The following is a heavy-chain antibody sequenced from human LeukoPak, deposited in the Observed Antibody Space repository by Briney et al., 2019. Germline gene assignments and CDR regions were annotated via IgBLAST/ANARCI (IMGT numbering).Heavy chain of an antibody. J-gene: IGHJ4*02. CDR3: ASNYYGSGSLDY. Sequence: SETLSLTCTVSGGSISSYYWSWIRQPPGKGLEWIGYIYYSGSTNYNPSLKSRVTISVDTSKNQFSLKLSSVTAADTAVDYCASNYYGSGSLDYWGQGNLVTVS. D-gene: IGHD3-10*01. CDR1: GGSISSYY. CDR2: IYYSGST. V-gene: IGHV4-59*08.